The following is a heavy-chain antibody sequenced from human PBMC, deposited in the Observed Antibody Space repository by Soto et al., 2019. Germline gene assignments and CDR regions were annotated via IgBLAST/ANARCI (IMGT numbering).Heavy chain of an antibody. Sequence: ASETLSLTCTVSGGSVSSGNYFWSWIRQPPGKGLEWIGYIHSSGSTNYNPSLKSRVTISADTSRNQFPLKLTSVTAADTAVYYCAILTKPTAVTTAFRGGYGLDVWGQGTTVTVSS. J-gene: IGHJ6*02. CDR1: GGSVSSGNYF. V-gene: IGHV4-61*01. CDR3: AILTKPTAVTTAFRGGYGLDV. D-gene: IGHD4-17*01. CDR2: IHSSGST.